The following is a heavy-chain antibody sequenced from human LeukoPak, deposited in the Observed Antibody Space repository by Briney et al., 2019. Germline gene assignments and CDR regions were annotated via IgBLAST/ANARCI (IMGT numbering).Heavy chain of an antibody. D-gene: IGHD1-26*01. CDR2: TYYRSKWYN. J-gene: IGHJ5*02. V-gene: IGHV6-1*01. Sequence: SQTLSLTCAISGGSVSSNSAAWNWIRQSPSRGLEWLGRTYYRSKWYNDYAVSVKSRITINPDTSKNQFSLQLNSVTPEDTAVYYCARGKWELLSTDWFDPWGQGTLVTVSS. CDR1: GGSVSSNSAA. CDR3: ARGKWELLSTDWFDP.